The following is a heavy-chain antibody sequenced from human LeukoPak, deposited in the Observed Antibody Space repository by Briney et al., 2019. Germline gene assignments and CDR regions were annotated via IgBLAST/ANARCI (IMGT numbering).Heavy chain of an antibody. V-gene: IGHV4-30-4*01. J-gene: IGHJ4*02. CDR1: GGSISSGDYY. Sequence: PSETLSLTCTVSGGSISSGDYYWSWIRQPPRKPLEWIGYIYYSGNTYYNPSLKSRVTISVDTSKNQFSLKLSSVTAADTAVYYCARGTAAAGTLDYWGQGTLVTVSS. CDR2: IYYSGNT. D-gene: IGHD6-13*01. CDR3: ARGTAAAGTLDY.